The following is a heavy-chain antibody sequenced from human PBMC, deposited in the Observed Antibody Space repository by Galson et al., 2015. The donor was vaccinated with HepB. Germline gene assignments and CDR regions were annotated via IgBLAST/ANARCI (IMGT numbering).Heavy chain of an antibody. J-gene: IGHJ2*01. CDR3: VRPRGAGAGDYQNWYFDL. D-gene: IGHD4-17*01. V-gene: IGHV3-30*04. CDR2: ISYTGTYT. Sequence: SLRLSCAASGFSLNYFPMHWVRQSPGKGLEWVAVISYTGTYTGYADFGRGRFTISRDNSKNALYLQMNSLRVEDTALYYCVRPRGAGAGDYQNWYFDLWGRCTLVTVAS. CDR1: GFSLNYFP.